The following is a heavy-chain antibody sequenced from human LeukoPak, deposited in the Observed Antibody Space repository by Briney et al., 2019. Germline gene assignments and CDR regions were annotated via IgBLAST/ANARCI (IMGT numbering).Heavy chain of an antibody. CDR2: IYYSGST. D-gene: IGHD3-10*01. Sequence: PSETLSLTCTVSGGSISSCYWSWLRQPPGKGLEWIGYIYYSGSTNYKPSLKSRVTISVDTSKNQFSLKLSSVTAADTAVYYFARGGYYGSGNDFRFDPWGQGTLVTVSS. CDR1: GGSISSCY. CDR3: ARGGYYGSGNDFRFDP. V-gene: IGHV4-59*01. J-gene: IGHJ5*02.